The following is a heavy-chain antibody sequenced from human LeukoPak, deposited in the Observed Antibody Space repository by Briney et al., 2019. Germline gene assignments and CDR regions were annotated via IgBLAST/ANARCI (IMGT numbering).Heavy chain of an antibody. Sequence: ASVKVSCKAFGYTFICNYMHWVRQAPRQGLEWMGIINPSRGSTSYAQKFQGRVTMTRDTSTSTVYMELYSLTSEDTAVYYCGRDSGSSYYMDVWGKGTTVTVSS. V-gene: IGHV1-46*01. D-gene: IGHD6-6*01. J-gene: IGHJ6*03. CDR1: GYTFICNY. CDR2: INPSRGST. CDR3: GRDSGSSYYMDV.